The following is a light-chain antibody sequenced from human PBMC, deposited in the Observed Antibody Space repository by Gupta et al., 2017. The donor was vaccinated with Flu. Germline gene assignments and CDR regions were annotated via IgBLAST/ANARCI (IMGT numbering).Light chain of an antibody. J-gene: IGLJ2*01. CDR2: LNSDGSR. Sequence: LALTQSPPASPSLGASVKPPCTLSSGHSSYAIAWHQQQPEKGPRYLMKLNSDGSRSKGDGIPVRFSGSSSGAERYLTISSLQSEDEADCYCRDWGTGFVVFGGGTKLTVL. CDR1: SGHSSYA. CDR3: RDWGTGFVV. V-gene: IGLV4-69*01.